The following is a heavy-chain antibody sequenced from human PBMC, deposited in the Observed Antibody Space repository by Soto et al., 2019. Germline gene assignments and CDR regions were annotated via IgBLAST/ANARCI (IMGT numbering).Heavy chain of an antibody. CDR2: INPSGGST. CDR1: GYTFTSYY. J-gene: IGHJ6*02. CDR3: ARSGASGSYPGRFYYYYGMDV. D-gene: IGHD1-26*01. V-gene: IGHV1-46*01. Sequence: ASVKVSCKASGYTFTSYYIHWVRQAPGQGLEWMGIINPSGGSTSYAQKFQGRVTMTRDTSTSTVYMELSSLRSEDTAVYYCARSGASGSYPGRFYYYYGMDVWGQGTTVTVSS.